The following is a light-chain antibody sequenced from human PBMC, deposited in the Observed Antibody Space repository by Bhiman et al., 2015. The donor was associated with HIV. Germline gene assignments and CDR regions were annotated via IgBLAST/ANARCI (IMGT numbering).Light chain of an antibody. J-gene: IGLJ3*02. CDR3: QSYDINLSGWV. CDR1: RSDVGHSDF. V-gene: IGLV2-8*01. CDR2: EVD. Sequence: QSALTQPLSASGSPGQSLTISCTGSRSDVGHSDFVSWYRQYPGKAPTIILYEVDKRPSGVPDRFSGSKFGNTASLTISELQTEDEADYYCQSYDINLSGWVFGGGTKLTVL.